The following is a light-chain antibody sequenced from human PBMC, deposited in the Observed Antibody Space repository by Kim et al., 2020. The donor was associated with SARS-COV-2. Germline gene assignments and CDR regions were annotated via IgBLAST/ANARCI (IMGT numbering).Light chain of an antibody. Sequence: DIQMTQSPSSLSASVGDRVTITCRASQDISRYLNWYQQKPGKAPKLLIYTASSLQSGVPSRFTGSGSETDFTLTISSLQPEDVTTYCCQRTYSASRTFGGGTKVDIK. J-gene: IGKJ4*01. V-gene: IGKV1-39*01. CDR1: QDISRY. CDR2: TAS. CDR3: QRTYSASRT.